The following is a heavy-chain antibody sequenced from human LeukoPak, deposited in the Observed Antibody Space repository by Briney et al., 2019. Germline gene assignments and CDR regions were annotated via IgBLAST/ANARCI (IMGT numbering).Heavy chain of an antibody. CDR3: ARGVPKVGAADY. Sequence: SVKVSCEASGGTFSSYAISWVRQAPGQGLEWMGGIIPIFGTANYAQKFQGRVTITTDESTSTAYMELSSLRSEDTAVYYCARGVPKVGAADYWGQGTLVTVSS. CDR1: GGTFSSYA. CDR2: IIPIFGTA. V-gene: IGHV1-69*05. D-gene: IGHD1-26*01. J-gene: IGHJ4*02.